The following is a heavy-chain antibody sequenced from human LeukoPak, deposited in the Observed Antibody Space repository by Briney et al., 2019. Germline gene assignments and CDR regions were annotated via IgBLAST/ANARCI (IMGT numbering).Heavy chain of an antibody. CDR2: NNLNNGGT. Sequence: ASVKVSCKASGYTFTSYGISWVRQAPGQGLEWMGWNNLNNGGTKYEQKFQGRVTMTRDTSVSTAYMELSRLTSDDTAVYYCARDDGSSSENAFDIWGQGTMVTVSS. CDR3: ARDDGSSSENAFDI. V-gene: IGHV1-2*02. CDR1: GYTFTSYG. J-gene: IGHJ3*02. D-gene: IGHD6-6*01.